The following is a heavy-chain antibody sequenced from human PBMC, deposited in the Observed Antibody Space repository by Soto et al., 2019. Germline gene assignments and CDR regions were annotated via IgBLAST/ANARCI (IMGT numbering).Heavy chain of an antibody. V-gene: IGHV4-30-2*01. CDR1: GGSISSGGYY. CDR3: ARLSSRYCSGGTCYRPIDY. Sequence: QLQLQESGSGLVKPSQTLSLTCSVSGGSISSGGYYWSWIRQPPGKVLEWIWYIYHSGNYYNPSLHRRVTLSVARSKNQFSLKLRSVTAADTAVYYCARLSSRYCSGGTCYRPIDYWGQGTLVTVSS. J-gene: IGHJ4*02. CDR2: IYHSGN. D-gene: IGHD2-15*01.